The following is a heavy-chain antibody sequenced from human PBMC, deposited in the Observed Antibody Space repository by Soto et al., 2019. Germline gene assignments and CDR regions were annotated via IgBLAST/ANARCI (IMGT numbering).Heavy chain of an antibody. D-gene: IGHD1-20*01. Sequence: LRLSCEASGFTLRSYAMTWIRQAPGKGLEWVSLISANDVGTYYAESVKTRFTISTDQSRNTVYLQMDSLRADDTAIYYCAKAKNDYNWDNRPPFDYRGQGTLVTVSS. CDR2: ISANDVGT. CDR1: GFTLRSYA. J-gene: IGHJ4*02. CDR3: AKAKNDYNWDNRPPFDY. V-gene: IGHV3-23*01.